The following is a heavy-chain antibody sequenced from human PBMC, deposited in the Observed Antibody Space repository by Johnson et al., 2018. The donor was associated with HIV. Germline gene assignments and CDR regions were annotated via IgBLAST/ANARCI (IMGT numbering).Heavy chain of an antibody. CDR3: ARWVDTTFDI. CDR2: ISWNGDNI. Sequence: VQLVESGGGLVQPGRSLRLSCAASGFTFDDYAMHWVRQAPGKGLEWVSGISWNGDNIDYADAGQGRFPISRYNAKNSLYLQMNSLRAEDTAVYYCARWVDTTFDIWGQGTMVTVSS. J-gene: IGHJ3*02. D-gene: IGHD5-18*01. CDR1: GFTFDDYA. V-gene: IGHV3-9*01.